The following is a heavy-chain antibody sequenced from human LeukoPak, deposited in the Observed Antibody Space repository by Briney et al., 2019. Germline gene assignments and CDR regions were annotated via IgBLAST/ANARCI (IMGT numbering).Heavy chain of an antibody. CDR1: GFTFSSYS. V-gene: IGHV3-21*01. Sequence: GGSLRLSCAASGFTFSSYSMNWVRQAPGKGLEWVSSISSSSSYIYYADSVKGRFTISRDNAKNSLYLQMNSLRAEDTAVYYCARALISREGIDYWGQGTLVTVSS. CDR3: ARALISREGIDY. D-gene: IGHD1-26*01. J-gene: IGHJ4*02. CDR2: ISSSSSYI.